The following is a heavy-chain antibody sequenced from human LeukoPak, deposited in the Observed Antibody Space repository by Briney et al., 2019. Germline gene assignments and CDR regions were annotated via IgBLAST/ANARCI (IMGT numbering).Heavy chain of an antibody. CDR1: GFTFSSYS. D-gene: IGHD1-26*01. V-gene: IGHV3-21*01. CDR2: ISSSSSYI. CDR3: ARLRWELPPFDY. Sequence: WGSLRLSCAASGFTFSSYSMNWVRQAPGKGLEWVSSISSSSSYIYYADSVKGRFTISRDNAKNSLYLQMNSLRAEDTAVYYCARLRWELPPFDYWGQGTLVTVSS. J-gene: IGHJ4*02.